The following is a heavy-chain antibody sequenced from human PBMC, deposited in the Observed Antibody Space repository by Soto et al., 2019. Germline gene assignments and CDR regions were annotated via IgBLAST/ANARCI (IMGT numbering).Heavy chain of an antibody. J-gene: IGHJ4*02. D-gene: IGHD3-10*01. CDR1: GYSISAYY. CDR3: GRDDYGIFPY. Sequence: QVQLVQSGTEVKKPGASVKVSCQASGYSISAYYIHWVRQAPGQGLEWMGWIDPKNGGTVSAQKFHVRLTMTRDTSISTVYMDLSGLTSDDTALYYCGRDDYGIFPYWGQGSLVTVSS. V-gene: IGHV1-2*02. CDR2: IDPKNGGT.